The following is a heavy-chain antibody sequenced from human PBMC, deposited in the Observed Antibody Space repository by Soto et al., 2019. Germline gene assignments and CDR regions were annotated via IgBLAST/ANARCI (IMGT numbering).Heavy chain of an antibody. CDR2: IYYSGST. Sequence: NPSETLSLTCTVYGGAVNSGHYYWSWIRQSPGKGLWWIGYIYYSGSTNYNSSLKSRLSISIDTSRHQFSLKLTSVPAADTAVSYGARESTRLLPDSRKKIDPWGQGILVTVSS. J-gene: IGHJ5*01. D-gene: IGHD2-15*01. CDR3: ARESTRLLPDSRKKIDP. V-gene: IGHV4-61*01. CDR1: GGAVNSGHYY.